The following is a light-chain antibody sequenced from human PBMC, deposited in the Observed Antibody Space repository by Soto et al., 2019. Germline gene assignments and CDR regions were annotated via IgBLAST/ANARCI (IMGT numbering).Light chain of an antibody. J-gene: IGLJ2*01. V-gene: IGLV2-8*01. CDR3: SSFAGGGNPVL. Sequence: QSVLTQPPSASGSLGQSVTISCTGTSSDVGGYNYVSWHQQHPGKAPKLMIYEVTKRPSAVPDRFSGSKSGNTASLTVSGLQAEDEADYYCSSFAGGGNPVLFGGGTKLTVL. CDR2: EVT. CDR1: SSDVGGYNY.